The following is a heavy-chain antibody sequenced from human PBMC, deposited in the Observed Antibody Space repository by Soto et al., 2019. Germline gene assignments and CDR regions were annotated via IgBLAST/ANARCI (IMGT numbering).Heavy chain of an antibody. CDR3: ARYLALAGNY. D-gene: IGHD6-19*01. CDR2: ISSTSTYT. V-gene: IGHV3-21*01. CDR1: GFTFRSYA. Sequence: PGGSLRLSCAASGFTFRSYAMNWVRQTQEKGLEWVSSISSTSTYTHYADSVKGRFTISRDNANNSLFLQMNSLRAEDTAIYYCARYLALAGNYWGQGALVTVSS. J-gene: IGHJ4*02.